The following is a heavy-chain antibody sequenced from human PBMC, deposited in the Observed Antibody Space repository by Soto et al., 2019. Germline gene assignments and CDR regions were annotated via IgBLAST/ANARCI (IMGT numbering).Heavy chain of an antibody. CDR2: INAGNGNT. CDR3: ARYLYRGSDPKGLDY. Sequence: GASVKVSCKASGYTFTSYAMHWVRQAPGQRLEWMGWINAGNGNTKYSQKFQGRVTITRDTSASTAYMELSSLRSEDTAVYYCARYLYRGSDPKGLDYWGQGTLVTVSS. CDR1: GYTFTSYA. V-gene: IGHV1-3*01. D-gene: IGHD3-10*01. J-gene: IGHJ4*02.